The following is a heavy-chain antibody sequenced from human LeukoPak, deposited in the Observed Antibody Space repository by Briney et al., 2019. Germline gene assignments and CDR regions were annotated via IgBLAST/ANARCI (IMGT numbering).Heavy chain of an antibody. Sequence: GGSLILSCAASGFTFDDYGMSWVRQVPGKGLEWVSGINWYGGNTAYADSVQGRFLNSRDNAKNSLYLQMNSLRAEDTAVYYCARTRGYNVDYWGQGILVTVSS. CDR3: ARTRGYNVDY. D-gene: IGHD5-24*01. J-gene: IGHJ4*02. CDR2: INWYGGNT. CDR1: GFTFDDYG. V-gene: IGHV3-20*04.